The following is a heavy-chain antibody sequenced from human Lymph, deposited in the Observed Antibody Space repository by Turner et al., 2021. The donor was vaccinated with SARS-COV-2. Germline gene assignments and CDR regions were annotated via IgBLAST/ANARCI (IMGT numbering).Heavy chain of an antibody. Sequence: QVQLVQSGAEVKKPGASVKVSCMASGYTFTRYDINWVRQATGQGLEWMGWMDPNSGNTGDAQKFQGRVTMTRNTSISTAYMELSSLRCEDTAVYYCARAAQVTVWFDPWGQGTLVTVSS. CDR3: ARAAQVTVWFDP. CDR1: GYTFTRYD. V-gene: IGHV1-8*01. J-gene: IGHJ5*02. CDR2: MDPNSGNT. D-gene: IGHD2-21*02.